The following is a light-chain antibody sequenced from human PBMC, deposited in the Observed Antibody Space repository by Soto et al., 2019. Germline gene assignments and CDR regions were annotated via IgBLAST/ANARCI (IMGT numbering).Light chain of an antibody. CDR3: QQYANSHGT. CDR2: GAS. CDR1: QSVSTNY. J-gene: IGKJ1*01. V-gene: IGKV3-20*01. Sequence: ENMMRQSPGTLSLSPGERATLSFRASQSVSTNYVAWYQQKPGQAPRLLIYGASSRASGIPDRFRGSGSGTDFTLSISRLEPEDFAVYYCQQYANSHGTFGQGTKVDI.